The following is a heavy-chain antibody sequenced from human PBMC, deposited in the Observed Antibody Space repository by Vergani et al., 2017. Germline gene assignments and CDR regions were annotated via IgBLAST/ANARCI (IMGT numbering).Heavy chain of an antibody. CDR3: ARDHRDYNNYPGAFDI. CDR1: GFSFSDHH. J-gene: IGHJ3*02. V-gene: IGHV3-11*01. CDR2: ISNSGNTI. Sequence: QVQLVESGGGLVKPGGSLRLSCAASGFSFSDHHMTWIRQAPGKGLEWVSYISNSGNTIEYADSVKGRFSISRDNAKSSLFLQMDSLRAEDTAVYYCARDHRDYNNYPGAFDIWGQGSMVTVSS. D-gene: IGHD5-24*01.